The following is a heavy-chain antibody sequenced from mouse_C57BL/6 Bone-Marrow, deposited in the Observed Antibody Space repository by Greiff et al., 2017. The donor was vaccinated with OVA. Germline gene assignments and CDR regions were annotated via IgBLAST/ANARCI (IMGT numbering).Heavy chain of an antibody. J-gene: IGHJ4*01. CDR2: IHPNSGST. CDR3: ARRGDYDYDGYYAMDY. D-gene: IGHD2-4*01. CDR1: GYTFTSYW. V-gene: IGHV1-64*01. Sequence: QVQLKQPGAELVKPGASVTLSCKASGYTFTSYWMHWVKQRPGQGLEWIGMIHPNSGSTNYNEKFKSKATLTVDKSSSTAYMQLSSLTSEDSAVYYCARRGDYDYDGYYAMDYWGQGTSVTVSS.